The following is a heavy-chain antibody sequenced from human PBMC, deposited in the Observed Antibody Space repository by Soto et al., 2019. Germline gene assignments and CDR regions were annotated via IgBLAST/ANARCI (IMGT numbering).Heavy chain of an antibody. D-gene: IGHD3-10*01. Sequence: QITLKESGPTLVKPTQTLTLTCTFSGFSLSTSGVGVGWIRQPPGKALEWLALIYRDDDKRYSPSLKSRLTITKDTSKNQVVLTMINMDPVDTATYYCAHTDSSGSRIMSNWFDPWGQGSLVAVSS. CDR2: IYRDDDK. J-gene: IGHJ5*02. CDR3: AHTDSSGSRIMSNWFDP. V-gene: IGHV2-5*02. CDR1: GFSLSTSGVG.